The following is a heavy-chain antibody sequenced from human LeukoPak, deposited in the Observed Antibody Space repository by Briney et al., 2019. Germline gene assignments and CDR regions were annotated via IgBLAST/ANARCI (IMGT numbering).Heavy chain of an antibody. CDR2: IYSGGST. CDR3: ARDLLWGSYPTYFDY. D-gene: IGHD3-16*02. CDR1: GFTVSSNY. J-gene: IGHJ4*02. V-gene: IGHV3-53*01. Sequence: GGSLRLSCAASGFTVSSNYMSWVRQAPGKGLEWVSVIYSGGSTYYADSVKGRFTISRDNAKNSLYLQVNSLRAEDTAVYYCARDLLWGSYPTYFDYWGQGTLVTVSS.